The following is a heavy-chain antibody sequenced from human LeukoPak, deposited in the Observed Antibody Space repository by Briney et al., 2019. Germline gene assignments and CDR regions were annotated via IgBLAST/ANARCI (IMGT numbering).Heavy chain of an antibody. V-gene: IGHV4-4*07. Sequence: SETLSLTCTVSGGSISSYYWSWIRQPAGKGLEWIGRIYTSGSTNYNPSLKRRVTMSVDTSKNQFSLKLSSVTAADTAVYYCAREGYYYDSSGSPLWGQGTLVTVSS. CDR2: IYTSGST. D-gene: IGHD3-22*01. CDR3: AREGYYYDSSGSPL. J-gene: IGHJ4*02. CDR1: GGSISSYY.